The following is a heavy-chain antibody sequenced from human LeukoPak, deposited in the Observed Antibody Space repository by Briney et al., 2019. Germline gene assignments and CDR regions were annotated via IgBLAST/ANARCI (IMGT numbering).Heavy chain of an antibody. CDR2: IYYSGST. V-gene: IGHV4-59*12. CDR1: GGSISSYY. Sequence: SETLSLTCTVSGGSISSYYWSWIRQPPGKGLEWIGYIYYSGSTNYNPSLKSRVTISVDTSKNQFSLKLSSVTAADTAVYYCARARYSSRARSIRSYWYFDLWGRGTLVTVSS. CDR3: ARARYSSRARSIRSYWYFDL. J-gene: IGHJ2*01. D-gene: IGHD6-13*01.